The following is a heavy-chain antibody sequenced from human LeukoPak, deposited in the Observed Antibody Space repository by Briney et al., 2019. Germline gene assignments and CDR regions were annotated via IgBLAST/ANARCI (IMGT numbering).Heavy chain of an antibody. Sequence: SQTLSLTCAVYGGSFSGYYWSWIRQPPGKGLEWIGEINHSGSTNYNPSLKSRVTISVDTSKNQFSLKLSSVTAADTAVYYCARGQRVNAFDIWGQGTMVTVSS. CDR3: ARGQRVNAFDI. D-gene: IGHD3-22*01. V-gene: IGHV4-34*01. CDR1: GGSFSGYY. J-gene: IGHJ3*02. CDR2: INHSGST.